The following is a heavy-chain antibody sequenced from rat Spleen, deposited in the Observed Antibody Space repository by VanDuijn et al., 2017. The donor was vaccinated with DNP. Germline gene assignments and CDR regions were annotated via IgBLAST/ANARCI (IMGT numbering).Heavy chain of an antibody. V-gene: IGHV5-31*01. CDR1: GFTFNNFW. CDR3: ASRPPPTRGPFDY. D-gene: IGHD1-4*01. CDR2: ITNTGGDT. J-gene: IGHJ2*01. Sequence: EVQLVESGGGLVQPGRSLKLSCGASGFTFNNFWMTWIRQAPGKGLEWVASITNTGGDTYYLDSVKGRFTISRDNVESTLYLQMNSLRSEDTATYYCASRPPPTRGPFDYWGQGVTVTVSS.